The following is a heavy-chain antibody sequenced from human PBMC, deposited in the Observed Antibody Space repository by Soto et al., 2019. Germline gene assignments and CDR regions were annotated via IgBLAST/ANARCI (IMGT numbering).Heavy chain of an antibody. CDR1: GYTFTSYA. CDR3: ARAPRGGSYRSYYFDY. J-gene: IGHJ4*02. CDR2: INAGNGNT. Sequence: ASVKVSCKASGYTFTSYAMHWVRQAPGQRLEWMGWINAGNGNTKYSQKFQGRVTITRDTSASTAYMELSSLRSEDTAVYYCARAPRGGSYRSYYFDYWGQGTLVTVSS. D-gene: IGHD3-16*02. V-gene: IGHV1-3*01.